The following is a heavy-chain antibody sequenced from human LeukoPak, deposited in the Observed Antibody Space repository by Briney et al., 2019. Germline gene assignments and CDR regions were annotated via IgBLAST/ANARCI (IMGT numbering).Heavy chain of an antibody. Sequence: PGGSLRLSCAASGFTFSNYGMSWVRQAPGKGLEGVASISGSGGSTYYADSVKGRFTISRDNSKNTLYLQMNSLRAEDRAVYYCAKDGEYDRLTGYLVYWGQGTLVTVSS. D-gene: IGHD3-9*01. V-gene: IGHV3-23*01. CDR1: GFTFSNYG. J-gene: IGHJ4*02. CDR2: ISGSGGST. CDR3: AKDGEYDRLTGYLVY.